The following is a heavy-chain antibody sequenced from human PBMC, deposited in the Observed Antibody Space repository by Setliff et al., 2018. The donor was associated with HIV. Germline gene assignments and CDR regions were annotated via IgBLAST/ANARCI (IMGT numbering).Heavy chain of an antibody. CDR1: GDSISSYS. CDR2: VYASGET. CDR3: ARGAEDLAINPPSFDYYFDY. Sequence: SETLSLTCTVSGDSISSYSWNWIRQPPGRGLEWIGYVYASGETNYNPSLKGRVTMSTDTSRNQFFLNLNYATAADTAVYFCARGAEDLAINPPSFDYYFDYWGQGTPVTVSS. V-gene: IGHV4-4*09. J-gene: IGHJ4*02. D-gene: IGHD3-9*01.